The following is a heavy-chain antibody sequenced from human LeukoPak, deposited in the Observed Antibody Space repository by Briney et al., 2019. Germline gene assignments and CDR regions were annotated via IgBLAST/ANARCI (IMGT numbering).Heavy chain of an antibody. Sequence: GGSLRLSCAASGFTFSRYAMHWVRQAPAKGLEWVALISYDGSDKYYADSVKGRFTISRDNSENTLYLQMNSLRPEDTAVYYCARDEGSSWQIYDAFDIWGQGTMVTVSS. V-gene: IGHV3-30*04. D-gene: IGHD6-13*01. CDR2: ISYDGSDK. CDR1: GFTFSRYA. CDR3: ARDEGSSWQIYDAFDI. J-gene: IGHJ3*02.